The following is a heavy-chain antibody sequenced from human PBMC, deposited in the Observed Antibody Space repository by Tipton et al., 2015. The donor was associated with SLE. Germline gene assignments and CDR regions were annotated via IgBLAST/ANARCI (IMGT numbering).Heavy chain of an antibody. CDR2: IYYSGST. CDR1: GGSVSSGSYY. D-gene: IGHD3-10*01. V-gene: IGHV4-61*01. CDR3: ARGVTEDRFIGESGA. Sequence: TLSLTCTVSGGSVSSGSYYWSWIRQPPGKGLEWIGYIYYSGSTNYNPSLKSRVTISVDTSRNQFSLKLSSVTAADTAVYYCARGVTEDRFIGESGAWGQGTLVTVSS. J-gene: IGHJ5*02.